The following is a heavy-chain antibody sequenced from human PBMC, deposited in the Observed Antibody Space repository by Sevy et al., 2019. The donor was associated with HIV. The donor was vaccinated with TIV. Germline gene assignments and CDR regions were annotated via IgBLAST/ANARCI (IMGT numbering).Heavy chain of an antibody. V-gene: IGHV3-33*06. CDR1: QFNFDTYA. D-gene: IGHD2-8*02. CDR2: IWYDGSSK. J-gene: IGHJ6*02. CDR3: AKRRVQSGLSGGGANYGMDV. Sequence: GGSLRLSCVASQFNFDTYAIHWVRQAPGKGLEWVAMIWYDGSSKDYAESVKGRFAISRDNSQNTAFLQMNSLRAEDTAIYYCAKRRVQSGLSGGGANYGMDVCGRGTTVTVSS.